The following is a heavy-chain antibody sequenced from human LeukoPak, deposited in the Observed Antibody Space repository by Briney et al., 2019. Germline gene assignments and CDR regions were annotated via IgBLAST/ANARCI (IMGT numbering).Heavy chain of an antibody. CDR1: GYTFTGYY. CDR3: ARDRDIVVVPAAIEPLDP. J-gene: IGHJ5*02. CDR2: INPNSGGT. D-gene: IGHD2-2*01. V-gene: IGHV1-2*02. Sequence: ASVKVSCKASGYTFTGYYMHWVRQAPGQGLEWMGWINPNSGGTNYAQKFQGRVTMTRDTSISTAYMGLSRLRSDDTAAYYCARDRDIVVVPAAIEPLDPWGQGTLVTVSS.